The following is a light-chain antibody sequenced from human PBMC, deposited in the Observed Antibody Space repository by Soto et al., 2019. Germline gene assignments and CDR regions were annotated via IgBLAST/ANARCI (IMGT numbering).Light chain of an antibody. V-gene: IGLV2-14*01. CDR2: EVF. J-gene: IGLJ1*01. CDR3: QSYDSSLSASYV. Sequence: QSVLTQPASVSGSPGQSITISCTGTNTDVGGYDRVPWYQHHPGKAPKMLIFEVFNRPSGISDRFSGSKSGDTASLTISGLQAEDEADYYCQSYDSSLSASYVFGTGTKVTVL. CDR1: NTDVGGYDR.